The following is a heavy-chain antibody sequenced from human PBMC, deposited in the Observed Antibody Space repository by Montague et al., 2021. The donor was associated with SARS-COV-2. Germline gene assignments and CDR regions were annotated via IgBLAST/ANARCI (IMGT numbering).Heavy chain of an antibody. CDR2: IYYSGST. J-gene: IGHJ4*02. Sequence: SETLSLTCTVSGGSINSSSYYWGWIRQSPGKGLEWIESIYYSGSTYHNPSLKSRVTMPVDTSKNQFSLKLSSVTAADTAVYYCARRDSRWLRWGYYDYWGQGTLVTVSS. D-gene: IGHD5-12*01. CDR1: GGSINSSSYY. V-gene: IGHV4-39*01. CDR3: ARRDSRWLRWGYYDY.